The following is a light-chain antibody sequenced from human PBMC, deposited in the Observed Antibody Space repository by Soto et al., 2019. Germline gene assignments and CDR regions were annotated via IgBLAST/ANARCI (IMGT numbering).Light chain of an antibody. Sequence: IVLTQSPGTLSLSPGERATLSCRASQTGSNSYLAWYQQKSGQAPRLLIYGVSTRATGTPDRFSGSGSGTEFTLTISRLEPEDFAVYYCQQYGSSPLTFGGGTKVDIK. CDR3: QQYGSSPLT. J-gene: IGKJ4*01. CDR1: QTGSNSY. V-gene: IGKV3-20*01. CDR2: GVS.